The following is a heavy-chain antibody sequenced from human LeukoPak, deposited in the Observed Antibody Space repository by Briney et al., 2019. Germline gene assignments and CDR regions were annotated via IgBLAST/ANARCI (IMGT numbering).Heavy chain of an antibody. D-gene: IGHD3-3*01. J-gene: IGHJ4*02. V-gene: IGHV3-30*02. CDR1: GFTFSSYG. CDR2: IRYDGSNK. CDR3: AKGRTIFGVVTTPPDY. Sequence: PGGSLRLSCAASGFTFSSYGMHWVRQAPGKGLEWVAFIRYDGSNKYYADSVKGRFTISRDNSKNTLYLQMNSLRAEDTAVYYCAKGRTIFGVVTTPPDYWGQGTLVTVPS.